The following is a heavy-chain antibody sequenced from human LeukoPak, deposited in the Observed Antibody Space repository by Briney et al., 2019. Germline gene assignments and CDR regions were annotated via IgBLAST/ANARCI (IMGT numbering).Heavy chain of an antibody. Sequence: GGSLRLSCAASGFTFSSYAMSWVRQAPGKGLEWVSAISGSGGSTYYADSVKGRFTISRDNSKNTLYLQMNILRAEDTAVYYCAKDVYSSGWYYFDYWGQGTLVTVSS. CDR3: AKDVYSSGWYYFDY. CDR1: GFTFSSYA. CDR2: ISGSGGST. D-gene: IGHD6-19*01. V-gene: IGHV3-23*01. J-gene: IGHJ4*02.